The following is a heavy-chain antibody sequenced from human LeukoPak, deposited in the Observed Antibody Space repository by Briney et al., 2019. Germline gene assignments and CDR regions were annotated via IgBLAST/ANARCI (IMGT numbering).Heavy chain of an antibody. J-gene: IGHJ4*02. V-gene: IGHV3-74*01. CDR3: ARDPGAYFDY. Sequence: GGSLRLSCAASGFTFTNYWMHWVRQAPGKGLVWVSHINTDGSSTNYADSVKGRFTISRDNAKNTLYLQMNSPRAEDKAVYYCARDPGAYFDYWGQGTLVTVSS. D-gene: IGHD3-16*01. CDR2: INTDGSST. CDR1: GFTFTNYW.